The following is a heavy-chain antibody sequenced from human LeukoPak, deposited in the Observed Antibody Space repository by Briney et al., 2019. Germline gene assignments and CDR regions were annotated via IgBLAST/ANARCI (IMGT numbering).Heavy chain of an antibody. CDR2: IYYSGRT. CDR1: GGSISPYY. V-gene: IGHV4-59*01. D-gene: IGHD3-3*01. J-gene: IGHJ6*03. CDR3: ASGPPTTGVKGYLYYMDV. Sequence: SETLSLTCTVSGGSISPYYWSWIRLPPGKGLEWIGYIYYSGRTNYNHSLKSRVTISVDTSKNQFSLKMSSVTAADTAVYYCASGPPTTGVKGYLYYMDVWGKGTTVTVSS.